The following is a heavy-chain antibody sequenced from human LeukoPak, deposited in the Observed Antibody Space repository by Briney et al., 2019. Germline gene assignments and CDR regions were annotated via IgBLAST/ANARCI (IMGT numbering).Heavy chain of an antibody. CDR2: IYYSGST. CDR1: GGSISSYY. CDR3: ARDRVADYVWGSYRYSNWFDP. V-gene: IGHV4-59*01. J-gene: IGHJ5*02. D-gene: IGHD3-16*02. Sequence: SETLSLTCTVSGGSISSYYWSWIRQPPGKGLEWIGYIYYSGSTNYNPSLKSRVTISVDTSKNQFSLKLSSVTAADTAVYYCARDRVADYVWGSYRYSNWFDPWGQGTPVTVSS.